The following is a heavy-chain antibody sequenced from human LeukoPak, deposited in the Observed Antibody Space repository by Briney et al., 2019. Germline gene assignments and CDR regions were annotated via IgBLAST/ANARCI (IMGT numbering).Heavy chain of an antibody. J-gene: IGHJ4*02. CDR2: ITWNSGFK. CDR1: GFTFEHYG. V-gene: IGHV3-9*01. CDR3: AKASVYGGNEFDY. D-gene: IGHD4-23*01. Sequence: TGGSLRLSCATSGFTFEHYGMHWVRQVPGKGLEWVSYITWNSGFKAYADSLKGRFAISRDNAQNSLYLQMNSLTGDDTAFYYCAKASVYGGNEFDYWGQGTLVSVSS.